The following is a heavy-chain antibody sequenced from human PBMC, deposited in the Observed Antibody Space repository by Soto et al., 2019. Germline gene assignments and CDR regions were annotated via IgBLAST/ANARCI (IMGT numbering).Heavy chain of an antibody. Sequence: LRLSCAASGFTFSSYGMHWVRQAPGKGLEWVAVISYDGSNKYYADSVKGRFTISRDNSKNTLYLQMNSLRAEYTAVYYCAKEKSVLLWFGTQHYGMDVWGQGTTVTVSS. CDR3: AKEKSVLLWFGTQHYGMDV. CDR2: ISYDGSNK. CDR1: GFTFSSYG. V-gene: IGHV3-30*18. J-gene: IGHJ6*02. D-gene: IGHD3-10*01.